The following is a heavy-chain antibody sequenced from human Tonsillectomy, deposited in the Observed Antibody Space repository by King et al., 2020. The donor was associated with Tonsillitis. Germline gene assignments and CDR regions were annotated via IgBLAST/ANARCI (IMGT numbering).Heavy chain of an antibody. Sequence: VQLVESGGGLVQPGGSLRLSCAASGFTLSTYDMHWVRHATGKGLEWVSGIGTAGDTFYSGSVKGRFTISRDNAKNSLYLQMNTLRAGDTAVYYCARSSKAYCGGDCPIKYWGQGTLVTVSS. CDR2: IGTAGDT. J-gene: IGHJ4*02. V-gene: IGHV3-13*01. CDR3: ARSSKAYCGGDCPIKY. CDR1: GFTLSTYD. D-gene: IGHD2-21*01.